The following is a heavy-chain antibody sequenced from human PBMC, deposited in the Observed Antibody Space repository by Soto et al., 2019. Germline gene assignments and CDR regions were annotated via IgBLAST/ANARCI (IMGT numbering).Heavy chain of an antibody. CDR3: ATVLIKYNWNYVFRYNWFDP. D-gene: IGHD1-7*01. Sequence: QVQLVQSGAEVKKPGASVKVSRKVSGYTLTELSMHWVRQAPGKGLEWMGGFDPEDGETIYAQKFQGRVTMTEDTSTDTAYMELSSLRSEDTAVYYCATVLIKYNWNYVFRYNWFDPWGQGTLVTVSS. CDR2: FDPEDGET. CDR1: GYTLTELS. V-gene: IGHV1-24*01. J-gene: IGHJ5*02.